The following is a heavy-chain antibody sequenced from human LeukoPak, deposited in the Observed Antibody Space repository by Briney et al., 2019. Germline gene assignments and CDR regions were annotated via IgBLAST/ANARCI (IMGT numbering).Heavy chain of an antibody. D-gene: IGHD2-15*01. Sequence: GGSLRLSCAASGFTFGRYAMHWVRQAPGKGLEWVAVISSDGNRTYYADSVKGRFTLSRDNSNKTLHLQMKNLGADDTAVYYCALLSGPSYSWGQGTLVTVSS. J-gene: IGHJ4*02. CDR2: ISSDGNRT. CDR1: GFTFGRYA. V-gene: IGHV3-30-3*01. CDR3: ALLSGPSYS.